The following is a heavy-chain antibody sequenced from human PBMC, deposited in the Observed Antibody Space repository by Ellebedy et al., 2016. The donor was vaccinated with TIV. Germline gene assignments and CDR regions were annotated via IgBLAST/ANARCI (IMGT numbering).Heavy chain of an antibody. CDR1: GYSFTSYW. Sequence: GESLKISXKGSGYSFTSYWISWVRQMPGKGLEWMGRIDPSDSYTNYSPSFQGHVTISADKSISTAYLQWSSLKASDTAMYYCARRRRVGRELPFDYWGQGALVSVSS. D-gene: IGHD3-10*01. J-gene: IGHJ4*02. CDR2: IDPSDSYT. CDR3: ARRRRVGRELPFDY. V-gene: IGHV5-10-1*01.